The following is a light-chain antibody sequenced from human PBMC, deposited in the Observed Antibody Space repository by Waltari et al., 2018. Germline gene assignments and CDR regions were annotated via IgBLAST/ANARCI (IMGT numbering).Light chain of an antibody. Sequence: EIVLTPSPGTLSLSPGERATLSCRASQSVSSSYLAWYQQKPGQAPRLLIYGASSRATGIPDRFSGSGSGTDFTLTISRLEPEDFAVYYCQQYGSSRKTFGQGTKVEIK. CDR3: QQYGSSRKT. V-gene: IGKV3-20*01. CDR2: GAS. CDR1: QSVSSSY. J-gene: IGKJ1*01.